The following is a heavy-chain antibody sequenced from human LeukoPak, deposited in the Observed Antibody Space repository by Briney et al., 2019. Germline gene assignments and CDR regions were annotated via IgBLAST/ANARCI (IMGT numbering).Heavy chain of an antibody. CDR2: IYYSGSN. J-gene: IGHJ4*02. CDR1: GGSISSYY. V-gene: IGHV4-59*01. CDR3: ASARGSGSFNRAFDY. Sequence: SETLSLTCGVSGGSISSYYGSCIRQPPGKGLEWMGYIYYSGSNNYNPSLKSRVTISVDTSKNQFSLKLSSVAAADTAVYYCASARGSGSFNRAFDYWGQGTLVSVSS. D-gene: IGHD3-10*01.